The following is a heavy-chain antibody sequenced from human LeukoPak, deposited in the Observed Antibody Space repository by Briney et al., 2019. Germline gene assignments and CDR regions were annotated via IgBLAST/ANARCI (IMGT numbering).Heavy chain of an antibody. Sequence: PGGSLRLSCAASGFTFSSYGMSWVRQAPGKGLEWVSAISSSGGSTYYADSVKGRFTITRDNSKNTLYLQMYSLRPEDTAVYYCARGGSGWYGDYWGQGTLVTVSS. CDR2: ISSSGGST. J-gene: IGHJ4*02. CDR3: ARGGSGWYGDY. D-gene: IGHD6-19*01. V-gene: IGHV3-23*01. CDR1: GFTFSSYG.